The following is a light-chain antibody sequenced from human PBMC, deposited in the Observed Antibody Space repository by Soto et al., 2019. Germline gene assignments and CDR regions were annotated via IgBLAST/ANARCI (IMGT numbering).Light chain of an antibody. Sequence: DIVMTQAPLSLPVTPGEPASISCRSSQSLLHSNGYNYLDWYLQKTGQSPQLLIYLGSNRASGVPDRFSGRGSAKAFTLKISRVEDEDVGVYYCMQALQNPTFGLGTNLDI. CDR3: MQALQNPT. V-gene: IGKV2-28*01. CDR2: LGS. J-gene: IGKJ1*01. CDR1: QSLLHSNGYNY.